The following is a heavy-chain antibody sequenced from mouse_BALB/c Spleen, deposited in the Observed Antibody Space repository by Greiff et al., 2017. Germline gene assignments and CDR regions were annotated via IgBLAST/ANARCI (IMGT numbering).Heavy chain of an antibody. D-gene: IGHD2-4*01. CDR2: ISNGGGST. CDR1: GFTFSSYT. Sequence: EVQGVESGGGLVQPGGSLKLSCAASGFTFSSYTMSWVRQTPEKRLEWVAYISNGGGSTYYPDTVKGRFTISRDNAKNTLYLQMSSLKSEDTAMYYCARVNDDYDGDYAMDYWGQGTSVTVSS. J-gene: IGHJ4*01. V-gene: IGHV5-12-2*01. CDR3: ARVNDDYDGDYAMDY.